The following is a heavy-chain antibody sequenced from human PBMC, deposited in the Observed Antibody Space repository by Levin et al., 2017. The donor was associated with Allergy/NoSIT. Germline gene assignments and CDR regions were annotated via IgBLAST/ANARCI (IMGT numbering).Heavy chain of an antibody. CDR2: INPNSGGT. D-gene: IGHD4-23*01. J-gene: IGHJ4*02. CDR3: ASSIDYGGNSDLDY. CDR1: GYTFTGYY. V-gene: IGHV1-2*02. Sequence: AASVKVSCKASGYTFTGYYMHWVRQAPGQGLEWMGWINPNSGGTNYAQKFQGRVTMTRDTSISTAYMELSRLRSDDTAVYYCASSIDYGGNSDLDYWGQGTLVTVSS.